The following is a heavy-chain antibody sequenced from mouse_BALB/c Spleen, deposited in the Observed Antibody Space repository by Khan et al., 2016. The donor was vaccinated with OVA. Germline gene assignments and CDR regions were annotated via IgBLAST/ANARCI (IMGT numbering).Heavy chain of an antibody. CDR3: ARSAYYANWYFDV. V-gene: IGHV3-2*02. CDR2: ISYSGNT. CDR1: GYSITSDYA. Sequence: EVQLQESGPGLVKPSQSLSLTCTVTGYSITSDYAWNWNRQFPGNKLEWMGYISYSGNTSYNPSLKSRISITRDTSKNQFLLQLNSVTTGDTATYYCARSAYYANWYFDVWGAGTTVTVSS. D-gene: IGHD1-1*02. J-gene: IGHJ1*01.